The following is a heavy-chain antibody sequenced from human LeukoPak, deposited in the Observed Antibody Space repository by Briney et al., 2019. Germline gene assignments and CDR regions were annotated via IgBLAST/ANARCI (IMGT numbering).Heavy chain of an antibody. Sequence: GGSLRLSCAASGFTFSSYAVSWVRQAPGKGLEWVSAISGSGGSTYYADSVKGRFTISRDNSKNTLYLQMNSLRAEDTAVYYCAKGSSGWYFNWFDPWGQGTLVTVSS. V-gene: IGHV3-23*01. CDR2: ISGSGGST. D-gene: IGHD6-19*01. CDR3: AKGSSGWYFNWFDP. J-gene: IGHJ5*02. CDR1: GFTFSSYA.